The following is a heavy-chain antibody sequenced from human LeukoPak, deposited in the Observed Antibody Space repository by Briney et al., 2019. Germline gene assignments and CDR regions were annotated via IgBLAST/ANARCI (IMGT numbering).Heavy chain of an antibody. V-gene: IGHV4-59*12. CDR1: GGSISSYY. J-gene: IGHJ4*02. D-gene: IGHD6-6*01. CDR2: IYYSGST. Sequence: SETLSLTCTVSGGSISSYYWSWIRQPPGKGLEWIGYIYYSGSTNYNPSLKSRVTISVDTSKNQFSLKLSSVTAADTAVYYCAREYSSSKESRSLFDYWGQGTLVTVSS. CDR3: AREYSSSKESRSLFDY.